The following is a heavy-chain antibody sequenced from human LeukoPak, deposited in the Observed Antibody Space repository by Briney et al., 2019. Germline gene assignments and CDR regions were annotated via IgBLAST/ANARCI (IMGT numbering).Heavy chain of an antibody. CDR3: TRDPTVTNEGDWYFDL. Sequence: SETLSLTCTVSGGSISSYYWSWIRQPAGKGLEWIGYFYYNGRTYYNPSLKSRVTMSVDTSKNQFSLKLNSVTAADTAVYYCTRDPTVTNEGDWYFDLWGRGTLVTVSS. CDR2: FYYNGRT. J-gene: IGHJ2*01. V-gene: IGHV4-59*12. CDR1: GGSISSYY. D-gene: IGHD4-17*01.